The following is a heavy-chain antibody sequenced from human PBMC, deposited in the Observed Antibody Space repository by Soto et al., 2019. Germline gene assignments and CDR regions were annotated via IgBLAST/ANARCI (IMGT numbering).Heavy chain of an antibody. V-gene: IGHV3-23*01. D-gene: IGHD3-16*02. J-gene: IGHJ4*02. Sequence: EEQLLESGGGLVQPGESLRLSCAVSGFTFSIYAMTWVRQAPGEGLEWVSSISGSGGTTYYADSVKGRFTISRDNSENTLYLQMNSLRTEDTAVYYCAKDLLMITFGGVIAHFDYWGLGTLVTVSS. CDR2: ISGSGGTT. CDR3: AKDLLMITFGGVIAHFDY. CDR1: GFTFSIYA.